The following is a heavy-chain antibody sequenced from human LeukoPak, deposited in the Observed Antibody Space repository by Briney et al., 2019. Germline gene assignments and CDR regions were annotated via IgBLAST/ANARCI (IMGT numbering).Heavy chain of an antibody. J-gene: IGHJ3*02. CDR3: ARDRDDILTGYYRHDAFDI. V-gene: IGHV4-59*12. Sequence: SETLSLTCTVSGGSISSYYWSWIRQPPGKGLEWIGYIYYSGSTYYNPSLKSRVTISVDTSKNQFSLKLSSVTAADTAVYYCARDRDDILTGYYRHDAFDIWGQGTMVTVSS. CDR2: IYYSGST. D-gene: IGHD3-9*01. CDR1: GGSISSYY.